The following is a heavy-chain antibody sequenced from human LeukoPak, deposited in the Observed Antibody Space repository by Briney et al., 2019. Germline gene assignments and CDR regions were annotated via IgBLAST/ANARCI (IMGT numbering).Heavy chain of an antibody. V-gene: IGHV7-4-1*02. CDR3: ARDSATYYDFWSGYYLNGLYMDV. J-gene: IGHJ6*03. D-gene: IGHD3-3*01. CDR1: GYTFTSYA. CDR2: INTNTGNP. Sequence: GASVKVSCKASGYTFTSYAMNWVRQAPGQGLEWMGWINTNTGNPTYAQGFTGRFVFSLDTSVSTAYLQISSLKAEDTAVYYCARDSATYYDFWSGYYLNGLYMDVWGKGTTVTVSS.